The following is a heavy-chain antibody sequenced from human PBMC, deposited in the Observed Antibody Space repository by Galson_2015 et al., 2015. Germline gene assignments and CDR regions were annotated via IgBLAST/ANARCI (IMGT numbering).Heavy chain of an antibody. J-gene: IGHJ4*02. CDR2: INAGNGNT. CDR1: GYTFTSYA. CDR3: ARARSSTVATYYFDY. V-gene: IGHV1-3*01. D-gene: IGHD4-17*01. Sequence: SVKVSCKASGYTFTSYAMHWVRQAPGQRLEWMRWINAGNGNTKYSQKFQGRVTITRGTSASTAYMELSSLRSEDTAVYYCARARSSTVATYYFDYWGQGTLVTVSS.